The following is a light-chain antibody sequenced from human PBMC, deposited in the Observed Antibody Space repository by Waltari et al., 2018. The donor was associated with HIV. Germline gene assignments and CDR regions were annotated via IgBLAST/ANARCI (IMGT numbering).Light chain of an antibody. CDR1: SSKIGSNT. CDR3: AAWDDSLNGRV. Sequence: QSVLTQPPSASGTPGQRVTISCSGSSSKIGSNTVNWYQQLPGTAPKLLIYSNHQRPSGVPDRFSGSKSGTSASLAISGLQSEDEADYYCAAWDDSLNGRVFGGGTKLTVL. J-gene: IGLJ2*01. V-gene: IGLV1-44*01. CDR2: SNH.